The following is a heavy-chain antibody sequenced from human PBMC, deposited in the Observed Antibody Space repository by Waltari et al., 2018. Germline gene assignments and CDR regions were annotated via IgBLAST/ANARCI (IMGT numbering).Heavy chain of an antibody. Sequence: QAQLVQSGAEVKKPGASVKVSCKASGYTFTSYDINWVRQAAGQGLEWMGWINPNSGNTGYAQRFQGRLTITRDTSISTAYMELSSLRSEDTAIYYCARVMGSVDFWGQGTLVTVSS. D-gene: IGHD3-16*01. J-gene: IGHJ4*02. CDR3: ARVMGSVDF. CDR2: INPNSGNT. V-gene: IGHV1-8*03. CDR1: GYTFTSYD.